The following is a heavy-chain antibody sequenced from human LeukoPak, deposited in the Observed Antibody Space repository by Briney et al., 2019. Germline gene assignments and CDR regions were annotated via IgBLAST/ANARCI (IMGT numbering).Heavy chain of an antibody. D-gene: IGHD1-26*01. Sequence: SETLSLTCAVYGGSFSGYYWSWIRQPPGKGLEWIGEINHSGSTNYNPSLKSRVTISVDTSKNQFSLKLSSVTAADTAVYYCARGRFSGLLDYWGQGTLVTVSS. CDR1: GGSFSGYY. J-gene: IGHJ4*02. CDR3: ARGRFSGLLDY. CDR2: INHSGST. V-gene: IGHV4-34*01.